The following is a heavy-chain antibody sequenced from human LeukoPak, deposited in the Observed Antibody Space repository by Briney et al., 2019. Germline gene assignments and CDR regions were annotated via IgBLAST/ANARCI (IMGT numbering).Heavy chain of an antibody. CDR3: AKLPLQDYRGNWFDP. D-gene: IGHD4-11*01. J-gene: IGHJ5*02. V-gene: IGHV3-23*01. Sequence: PGGSLRRSCAASGFTFSSYAMSWVRQAPGNGLEWVSAISGSGGSTYYADSVKGRFTISRDNSKNTLYLQMNSQRAEDTAVYYCAKLPLQDYRGNWFDPWGQGTLVTVSS. CDR1: GFTFSSYA. CDR2: ISGSGGST.